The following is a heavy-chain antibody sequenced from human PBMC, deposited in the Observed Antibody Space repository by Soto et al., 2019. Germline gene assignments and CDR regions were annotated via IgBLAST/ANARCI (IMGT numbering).Heavy chain of an antibody. CDR3: ARDRTFNFYYGMDV. CDR1: GFTLSDHY. Sequence: EVQLVESGGGLVQPGGSLRLSCAGSGFTLSDHYIDWVRQAPGKGLEWVGRSRDKAQGYSTAYAASVKGRFTTSRDESKNSVYLQMNSLKTEDTAVYYCARDRTFNFYYGMDVWGQGTTVTVSS. J-gene: IGHJ6*02. V-gene: IGHV3-72*01. CDR2: SRDKAQGYST.